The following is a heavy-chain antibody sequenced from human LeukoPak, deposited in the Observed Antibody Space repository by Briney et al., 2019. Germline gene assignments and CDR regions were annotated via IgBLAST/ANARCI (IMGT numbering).Heavy chain of an antibody. CDR1: GFTFSSYE. D-gene: IGHD5-12*01. Sequence: PGGSLRLSCAASGFTFSSYEMNWVRQAPGKGLEWVSYISSSGSTIYYADSVKGRFTISRDNAKSSLYLQMNSLRAEDTAVYYCAREGGYDFIWGKRYYYGMDVWGKGTTVTVSS. J-gene: IGHJ6*04. CDR3: AREGGYDFIWGKRYYYGMDV. CDR2: ISSSGSTI. V-gene: IGHV3-48*03.